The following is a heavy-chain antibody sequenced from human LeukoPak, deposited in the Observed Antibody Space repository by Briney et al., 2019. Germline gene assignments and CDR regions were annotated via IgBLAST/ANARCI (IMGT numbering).Heavy chain of an antibody. Sequence: ASVKVSCKASGYTFTSYDINWVRQATGQGLEWMGWMNPNSGNTGYAQKFQGRVTMTRNTSISTAYMELSSLRSEDTAVYYCATSATLLYDFDYWGQGTLVTVSS. CDR2: MNPNSGNT. CDR1: GYTFTSYD. V-gene: IGHV1-8*01. D-gene: IGHD5-24*01. CDR3: ATSATLLYDFDY. J-gene: IGHJ4*02.